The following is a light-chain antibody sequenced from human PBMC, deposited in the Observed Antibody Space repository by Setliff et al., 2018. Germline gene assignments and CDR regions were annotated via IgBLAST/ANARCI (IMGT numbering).Light chain of an antibody. CDR2: EAS. V-gene: IGLV2-14*01. CDR1: SSDVGDYKY. CDR3: SSYTSLSTRV. J-gene: IGLJ1*01. Sequence: QSALTQPASVSGSPGQSITISCTGTSSDVGDYKYVSWYQQLPGKAPKLIIFEASNRPSGIPNRFSGSKSGSTASLSISGLQAEDEADYYCSSYTSLSTRVFGTGTRSPS.